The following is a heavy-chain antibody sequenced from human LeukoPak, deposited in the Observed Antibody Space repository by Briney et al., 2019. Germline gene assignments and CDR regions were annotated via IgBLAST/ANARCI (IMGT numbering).Heavy chain of an antibody. J-gene: IGHJ4*02. CDR3: ARERGYSNSGVNY. CDR2: ISSSSSYI. V-gene: IGHV3-21*01. D-gene: IGHD6-6*01. CDR1: GYTFSSYS. Sequence: KPGGSLRLSCAASGYTFSSYSMNWVRQAPGKGLEWVSSISSSSSYIYYADSVKGRFTISRDNAKNPLYLQMNSLRAEDTAVYYCARERGYSNSGVNYWGQGTLVTVSS.